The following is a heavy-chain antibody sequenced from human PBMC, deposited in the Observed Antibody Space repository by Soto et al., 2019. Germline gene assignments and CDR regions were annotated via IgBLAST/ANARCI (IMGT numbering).Heavy chain of an antibody. CDR3: ARRVDTAMVRYYYYGMDV. CDR1: GGSISSSSYY. D-gene: IGHD5-18*01. J-gene: IGHJ6*02. CDR2: IYYSGST. Sequence: SETLSLTCTVSGGSISSSSYYWGWIRQPPGKGLEWIGSIYYSGSTYYNPSLKSRVTISVDTSKNQFSLKLSSVTAADTAVYYCARRVDTAMVRYYYYGMDVWGQGTTVTVSS. V-gene: IGHV4-39*01.